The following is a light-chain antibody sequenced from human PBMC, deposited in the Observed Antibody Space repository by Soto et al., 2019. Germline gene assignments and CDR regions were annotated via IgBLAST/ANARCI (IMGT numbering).Light chain of an antibody. V-gene: IGKV3-20*01. Sequence: IVVTQSPSTLSLSPGGRPTLDCRASQSVSNNYLAWYQQKPGQAPRLLIYGASNRATGIPDRFSGSGSGTDSTLTISRLEPEDFAVYYCQQYGSSGTFGQGTKVDIK. J-gene: IGKJ1*01. CDR1: QSVSNNY. CDR2: GAS. CDR3: QQYGSSGT.